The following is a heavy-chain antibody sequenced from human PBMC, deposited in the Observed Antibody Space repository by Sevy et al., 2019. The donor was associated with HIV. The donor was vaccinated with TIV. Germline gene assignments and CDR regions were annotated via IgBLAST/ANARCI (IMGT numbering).Heavy chain of an antibody. CDR1: GFTFTSYG. Sequence: GGSLRLSCAASGFTFTSYGMHWVRQAPGKGLEWVAVISYDGSNKYYADSVKGRFTISRDKSKNTLYLQMNSLSAEDTAVYYCAKAPRGYSYASFFDYWGQGTLVTVSS. V-gene: IGHV3-30*18. CDR3: AKAPRGYSYASFFDY. CDR2: ISYDGSNK. J-gene: IGHJ4*02. D-gene: IGHD5-18*01.